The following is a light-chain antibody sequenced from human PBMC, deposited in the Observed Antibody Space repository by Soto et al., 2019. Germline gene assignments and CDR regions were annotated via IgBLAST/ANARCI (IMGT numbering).Light chain of an antibody. Sequence: EIVLTQSPGTLSLSPGERATLSCRASQSVSSSYLAWYQQKPGQAPRLLIYGASNRATGIPDRFSGSGSGTDFTLTISRLEPEDIAVYYCQQYGSSPRTFGQGTKVAI. V-gene: IGKV3-20*01. CDR2: GAS. CDR1: QSVSSSY. CDR3: QQYGSSPRT. J-gene: IGKJ1*01.